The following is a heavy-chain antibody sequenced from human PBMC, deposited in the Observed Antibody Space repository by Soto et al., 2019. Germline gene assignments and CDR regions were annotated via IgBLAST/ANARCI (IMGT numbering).Heavy chain of an antibody. Sequence: RHSTNEGLEWMGMINPSDGSTYYAQRFQPRVTMTRNTSVNTAYMELSSLRSEDTAVYYCVRAQAKKQWLVQDPAFDV. CDR2: INPSDGST. V-gene: IGHV1-46*01. D-gene: IGHD6-19*01. J-gene: IGHJ3*01. CDR3: VRAQAKKQWLVQDPAFDV.